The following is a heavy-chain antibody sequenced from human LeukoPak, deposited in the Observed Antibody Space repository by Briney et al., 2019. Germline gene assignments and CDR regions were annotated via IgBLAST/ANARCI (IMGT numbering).Heavy chain of an antibody. CDR3: AKDLSGGYYYMDV. J-gene: IGHJ6*03. D-gene: IGHD2-15*01. CDR1: GFTFDDYA. V-gene: IGHV3-9*01. Sequence: GGSLRLSCAASGFTFDDYAMHWVRQAPGKGLEWVSGISWNSGRIGYADSVKGRFTISRDNAKNSLYLQMNSLRAEDTAVYYCAKDLSGGYYYMDVWGKGTTVTISS. CDR2: ISWNSGRI.